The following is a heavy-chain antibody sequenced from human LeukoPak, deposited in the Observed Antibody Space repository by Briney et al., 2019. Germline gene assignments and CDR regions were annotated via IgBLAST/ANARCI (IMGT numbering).Heavy chain of an antibody. Sequence: GGSLRLSCAASGFTFSSYSMSWVRQAPGRGLVWVSALHSGGHTFYADSVRGRSSISRDISKNALYLQMNNLGPEDTALYYCVRGLSGVSSWYFDLWGRGTLVTVSS. CDR3: VRGLSGVSSWYFDL. D-gene: IGHD7-27*01. CDR1: GFTFSSYS. CDR2: LHSGGHT. J-gene: IGHJ2*01. V-gene: IGHV3-53*01.